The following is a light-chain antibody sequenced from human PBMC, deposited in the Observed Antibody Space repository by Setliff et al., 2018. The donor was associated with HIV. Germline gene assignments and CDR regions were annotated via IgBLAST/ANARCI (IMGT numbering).Light chain of an antibody. CDR1: TNDVGGYNY. CDR3: ASYTSRSTYG. V-gene: IGLV2-14*03. J-gene: IGLJ1*01. Sequence: QSVLTQPASVSGSPGQSITISCTGTTNDVGGYNYVSWYQQHPGKAPKHMIYDVNNRPSGISDRFSGSKAGNTASLTISGLQTEDEADYYCASYTSRSTYGFGTGTKV. CDR2: DVN.